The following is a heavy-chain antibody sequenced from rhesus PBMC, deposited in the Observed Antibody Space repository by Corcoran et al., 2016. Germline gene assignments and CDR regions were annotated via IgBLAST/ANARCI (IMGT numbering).Heavy chain of an antibody. CDR1: VCSIRSNY. Sequence: QLPLQESGPGRVKPSETLSLTCAVPVCSIRSNYWRWIRQPPGTGLEWIGRISGSGGCTDYNPSLKSRVTISTDTSKNQFSLKLSSVTAADTAVYYCAREGWEGTTRYWGQGVLVTVSS. J-gene: IGHJ4*01. V-gene: IGHV4-173*01. CDR2: ISGSGGCT. CDR3: AREGWEGTTRY. D-gene: IGHD1-44*01.